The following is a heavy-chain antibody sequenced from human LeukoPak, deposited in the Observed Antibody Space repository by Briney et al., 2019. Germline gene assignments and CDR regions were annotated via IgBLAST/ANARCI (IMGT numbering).Heavy chain of an antibody. J-gene: IGHJ5*02. D-gene: IGHD2-2*01. Sequence: NSSETLSLTCAVSGGSVSSGGHSWSWIRQPPGKGLEWVGNIHHSGSTHYNPSLKSRVTMSVDTSKNQFSPKLSSVTAADTAVYYCARAPCSSTSCYFPRGGGFDPWGQGTLVTVSS. CDR1: GGSVSSGGHS. CDR3: ARAPCSSTSCYFPRGGGFDP. V-gene: IGHV4-30-2*01. CDR2: IHHSGST.